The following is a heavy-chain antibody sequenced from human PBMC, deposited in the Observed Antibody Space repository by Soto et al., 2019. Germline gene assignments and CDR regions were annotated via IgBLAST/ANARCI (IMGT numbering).Heavy chain of an antibody. CDR2: INPSGGST. CDR1: GYTFTIYY. D-gene: IGHD1-26*01. V-gene: IGHV1-46*01. J-gene: IGHJ4*02. Sequence: ASVKVSCKASGYTFTIYYMHWVRQARGQGLEWMGIINPSGGSTSYAQKFQGRVSMTRDTSTSTVYMELSSLRSEDTAVYYCARNGVRRELLLYYWGQGTLVTVSS. CDR3: ARNGVRRELLLYY.